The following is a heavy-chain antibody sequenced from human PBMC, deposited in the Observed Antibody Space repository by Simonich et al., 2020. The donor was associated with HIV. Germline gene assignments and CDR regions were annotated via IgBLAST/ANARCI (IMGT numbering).Heavy chain of an antibody. CDR2: INQDGSEK. J-gene: IGHJ2*01. D-gene: IGHD7-27*01. Sequence: EVQLVESGGGLVQSGGSLRLSCAASGFTFSNHWMTWVRQSTGKGLGGGAYINQDGSEKNYVDSVKGRFTISRDNAKNSLSLQRNSLRDEDTALYYCALGWGSGWYFDLWGRATLVTVSS. CDR3: ALGWGSGWYFDL. CDR1: GFTFSNHW. V-gene: IGHV3-7*01.